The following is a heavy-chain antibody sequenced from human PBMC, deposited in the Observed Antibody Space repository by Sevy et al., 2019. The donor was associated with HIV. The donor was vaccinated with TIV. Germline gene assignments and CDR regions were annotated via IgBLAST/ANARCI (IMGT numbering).Heavy chain of an antibody. CDR2: ISAYNGNT. D-gene: IGHD2-2*02. CDR1: GYTFTSYG. Sequence: ASVKVSCKASGYTFTSYGISWVRQAPGQGLEWMGWISAYNGNTNYAQKLQGRVTMTTDTSTSTAYMELRSQRSDDTAVYYCARDGDIVVVPAAIADYCYYYGMDVWGQGTTVTVSS. V-gene: IGHV1-18*04. J-gene: IGHJ6*02. CDR3: ARDGDIVVVPAAIADYCYYYGMDV.